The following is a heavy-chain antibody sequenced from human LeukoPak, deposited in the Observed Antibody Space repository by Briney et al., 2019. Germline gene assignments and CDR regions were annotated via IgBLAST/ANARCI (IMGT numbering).Heavy chain of an antibody. Sequence: EASVKVSCKASGYTFTSYDINWVRQATGQGLEWMGWMNPNSGNTGYAQKFQGRVTITRNTSISTAYMELSSLRSEDTAVYYCARFLPQKWELPGKWLDPWGQGTLVTVSS. CDR3: ARFLPQKWELPGKWLDP. D-gene: IGHD1-26*01. V-gene: IGHV1-8*03. J-gene: IGHJ5*02. CDR2: MNPNSGNT. CDR1: GYTFTSYD.